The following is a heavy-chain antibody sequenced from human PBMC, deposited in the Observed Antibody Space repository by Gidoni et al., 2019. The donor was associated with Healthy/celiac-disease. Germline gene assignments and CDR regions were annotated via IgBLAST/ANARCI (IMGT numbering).Heavy chain of an antibody. J-gene: IGHJ4*02. Sequence: QVQLQESGPGLVKPSETLSLTCAVSGYSISSGYYRGWIRQPPGKGLEWIGSIYHSGSTYYNPSLKSRVTISVDTSKNQFSLKLSSVTAADTAVYYCARDPWVDDYGSIGFDYWGQGTLVTVSS. V-gene: IGHV4-38-2*02. CDR3: ARDPWVDDYGSIGFDY. CDR1: GYSISSGYY. D-gene: IGHD4-17*01. CDR2: IYHSGST.